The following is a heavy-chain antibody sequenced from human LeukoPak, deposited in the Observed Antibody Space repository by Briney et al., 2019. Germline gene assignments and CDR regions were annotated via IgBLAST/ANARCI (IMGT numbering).Heavy chain of an antibody. V-gene: IGHV3-30-3*01. CDR1: GFTFSSYA. D-gene: IGHD1-7*01. Sequence: AGRSLRLSCAASGFTFSSYAMHWVRQAPGKGLEWVAVISYDGSNKYYADSVKGRFTISRDNSKNTLYLQMNSLRAEDTAVYYCARNYGDYWGQGTLVTVSS. CDR2: ISYDGSNK. CDR3: ARNYGDY. J-gene: IGHJ4*02.